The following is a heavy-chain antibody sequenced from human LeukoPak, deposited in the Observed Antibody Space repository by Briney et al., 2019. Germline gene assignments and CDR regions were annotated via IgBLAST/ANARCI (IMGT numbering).Heavy chain of an antibody. D-gene: IGHD1-26*01. J-gene: IGHJ4*02. CDR3: ARRLTSSGSYSFDY. V-gene: IGHV3-11*04. CDR1: GFTFSDYY. CDR2: IRGSDDTI. Sequence: GGSLRLSCAASGFTFSDYYMSWIRQAPGRGLEWVSYIRGSDDTIYYADSVKGRFTISRDNAKNSLYLQMDSLRAEDTAVYYCARRLTSSGSYSFDYWGQGALVTVSS.